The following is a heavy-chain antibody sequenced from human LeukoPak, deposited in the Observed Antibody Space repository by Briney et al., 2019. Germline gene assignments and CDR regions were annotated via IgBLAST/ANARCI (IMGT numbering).Heavy chain of an antibody. V-gene: IGHV3-7*01. CDR2: IKQDGSEK. Sequence: GGSLRLSCAASGFTFSSYWMSCVRQAPGEGLEWVANIKQDGSEKYYVDSVKGRFTISRDNAKNSLYLQMNSLRAEDTAEYYCAAPDAFDYWGQGTLVTVSS. D-gene: IGHD2-8*01. J-gene: IGHJ4*02. CDR3: AAPDAFDY. CDR1: GFTFSSYW.